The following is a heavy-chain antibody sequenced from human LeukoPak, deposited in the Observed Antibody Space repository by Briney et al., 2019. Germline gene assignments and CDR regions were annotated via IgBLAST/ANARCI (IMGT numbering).Heavy chain of an antibody. V-gene: IGHV3-21*01. CDR3: ARGDIVVVPAATDY. D-gene: IGHD2-2*01. CDR2: ISSSSSYI. CDR1: GFTFSSYS. Sequence: GGSLRLSCAASGFTFSSYSMNWVRQAPGKGLEWVSSISSSSSYIYYADSVKGRFTISRDNAKNSLYLQMNSLRAEDTAVYYCARGDIVVVPAATDYWGQGTLVTVXS. J-gene: IGHJ4*02.